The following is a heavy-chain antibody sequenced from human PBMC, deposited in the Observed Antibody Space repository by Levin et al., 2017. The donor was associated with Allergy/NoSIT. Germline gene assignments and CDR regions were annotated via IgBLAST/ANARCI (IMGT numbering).Heavy chain of an antibody. V-gene: IGHV4-59*08. D-gene: IGHD6-19*01. CDR3: ARQQSAGTGVYYFDY. Sequence: SETLSLTCTVSGGSISGYYWTWIRQPPGKGLEWIGYLFYSGSTNYNPSLKSRATISVDTSKTQFSLRLRSVTAADTAVYFCARQQSAGTGVYYFDYWGQGTLVTVSS. J-gene: IGHJ4*02. CDR2: LFYSGST. CDR1: GGSISGYY.